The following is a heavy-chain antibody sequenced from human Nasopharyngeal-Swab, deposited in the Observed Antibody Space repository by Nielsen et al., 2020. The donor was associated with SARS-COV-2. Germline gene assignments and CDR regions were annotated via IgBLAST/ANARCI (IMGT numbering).Heavy chain of an antibody. V-gene: IGHV1-69*13. J-gene: IGHJ4*02. D-gene: IGHD3-10*02. CDR1: GGTFSSYA. CDR2: IIPIFGTA. Sequence: SVTVSCQASGGTFSSYAISWVRQAPGQGLEWMGGIIPIFGTANYAQKFQGRVTITADESTSTAYMELSSLRSEDTAVYYCARDDPESPMVGAWYFDYWGQGTLVTVSS. CDR3: ARDDPESPMVGAWYFDY.